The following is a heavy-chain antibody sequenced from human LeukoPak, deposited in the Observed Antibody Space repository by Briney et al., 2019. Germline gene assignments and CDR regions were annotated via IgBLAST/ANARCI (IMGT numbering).Heavy chain of an antibody. CDR2: IYYSGST. Sequence: PSQTLSLTCTVSGGSISRGDYYWSWIRQPPGKGLEWIGYIYYSGSTDYNPSLKSRVTISVDTSKNQFSLKLSSVTAADTAVYYCARHSVGHRRRREVVPAASTLIDYWGQGTLVTVSS. V-gene: IGHV4-30-4*01. CDR1: GGSISRGDYY. D-gene: IGHD2-2*01. J-gene: IGHJ4*02. CDR3: ARHSVGHRRRREVVPAASTLIDY.